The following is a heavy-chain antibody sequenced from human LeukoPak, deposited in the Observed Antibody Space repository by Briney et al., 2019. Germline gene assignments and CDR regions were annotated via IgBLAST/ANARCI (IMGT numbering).Heavy chain of an antibody. D-gene: IGHD3-10*01. CDR3: ARGRLLWFGELLTSMYNWFDP. Sequence: ASVKVSCKASGYTFTSYDINWVRQATGQGREWMGWMNPNSGKTGYAQKFQGRLTLPSNTSITTAYMELSSLSSEDTAVYYCARGRLLWFGELLTSMYNWFDPWGQGTLVTVSS. CDR2: MNPNSGKT. J-gene: IGHJ5*02. V-gene: IGHV1-8*01. CDR1: GYTFTSYD.